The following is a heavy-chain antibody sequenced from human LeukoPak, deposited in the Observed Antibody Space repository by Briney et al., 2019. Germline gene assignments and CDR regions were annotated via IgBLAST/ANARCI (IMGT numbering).Heavy chain of an antibody. Sequence: GGSLRLSCAASGFTFRSYNMNWVRQAPGKRPEWVSSISSSSSYIYYADSVTGRFTISRDNAKNSLYLQMNSLRAEDTALYYCARGASRADYWGQGTLVTVSS. J-gene: IGHJ4*02. CDR2: ISSSSSYI. CDR1: GFTFRSYN. V-gene: IGHV3-21*01. CDR3: ARGASRADY.